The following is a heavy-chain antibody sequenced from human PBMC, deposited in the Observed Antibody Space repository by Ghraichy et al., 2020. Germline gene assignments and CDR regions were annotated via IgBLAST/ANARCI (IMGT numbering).Heavy chain of an antibody. V-gene: IGHV3-74*01. Sequence: GGSLRLSCAASGFTFSSYWMHWVRQAPGKGLVWVSRINSDGGSTSYADSVKGRFTISRDNAKNTLYLQMNSLRAEDTAVYYCARDGYGDPFDYWGQGTLVTVSS. J-gene: IGHJ4*02. CDR1: GFTFSSYW. D-gene: IGHD4-17*01. CDR2: INSDGGST. CDR3: ARDGYGDPFDY.